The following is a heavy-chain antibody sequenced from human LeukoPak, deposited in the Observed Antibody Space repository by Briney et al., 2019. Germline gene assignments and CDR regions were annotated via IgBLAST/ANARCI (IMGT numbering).Heavy chain of an antibody. CDR1: GYTFNNFG. Sequence: PGGSLRLSCEASGYTFNNFGMHWVRQAPGKGLEWVAFIGYDESKKYYAGSVKGRFTISRDSSKNTLYLQMNSLRAEDTAVYYCARDDNWNDGRGLDNWGQGTLVTVSS. D-gene: IGHD1-1*01. CDR2: IGYDESKK. V-gene: IGHV3-30*02. J-gene: IGHJ4*02. CDR3: ARDDNWNDGRGLDN.